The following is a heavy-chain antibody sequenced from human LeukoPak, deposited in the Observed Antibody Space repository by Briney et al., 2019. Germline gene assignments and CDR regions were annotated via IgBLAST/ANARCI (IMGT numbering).Heavy chain of an antibody. CDR3: ARSLRYFDWSPSDWFDP. CDR1: GYSFTSYW. J-gene: IGHJ5*02. CDR2: IYPGDSDT. D-gene: IGHD3-9*01. V-gene: IGHV5-51*01. Sequence: GESLKISCKGSGYSFTSYWSGLVRQMPGKGLWGMGIIYPGDSDTRYSPSFQGQVTISADKSTSTAYLQWSSLKASDTDMYYCARSLRYFDWSPSDWFDPWGQGTLVTVSS.